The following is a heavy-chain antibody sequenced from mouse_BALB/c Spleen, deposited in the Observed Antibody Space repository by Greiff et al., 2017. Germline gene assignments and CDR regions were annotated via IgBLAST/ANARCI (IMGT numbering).Heavy chain of an antibody. Sequence: VQLVESGAELVRPGTSVKVSCKASGYAFTNYLIEWVKQRPGQGLEWIGVINPGSGGTNYNEKFKGKATLTADKSSSTAYMQLSSLTSDDSAVYFCARDTTVVDWYFDVWGAGTTVTVSS. CDR1: GYAFTNYL. CDR3: ARDTTVVDWYFDV. CDR2: INPGSGGT. J-gene: IGHJ1*01. D-gene: IGHD1-1*01. V-gene: IGHV1-54*01.